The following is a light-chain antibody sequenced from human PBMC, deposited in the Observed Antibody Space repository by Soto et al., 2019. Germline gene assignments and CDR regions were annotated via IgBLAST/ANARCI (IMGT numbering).Light chain of an antibody. CDR1: SSDVGGYNY. CDR3: SSFTSRSTVL. CDR2: DVS. Sequence: QSALTQPASVSGSPGQSITISCTGTSSDVGGYNYVSWYQQNPGKAPKLLIYDVSNRPSGVSYRFSGSKSGNTASLTISGLQAEDEADYYCSSFTSRSTVLFGGGTQLTVL. V-gene: IGLV2-14*01. J-gene: IGLJ7*01.